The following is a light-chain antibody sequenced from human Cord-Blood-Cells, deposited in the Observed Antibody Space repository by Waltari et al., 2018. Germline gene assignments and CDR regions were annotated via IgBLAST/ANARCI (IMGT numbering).Light chain of an antibody. J-gene: IGKJ2*01. V-gene: IGKV3-20*01. CDR2: GAS. CDR1: QSVSSSY. Sequence: EIVLTQSPGTLSLSPGERATLSCRASQSVSSSYLAWYQQKPGQAPRLLIYGASSRATGIPDRFSGSGFGTDFTLTISRLEPEGFAVYYCQQYGSSPYTFGQGTKLEIK. CDR3: QQYGSSPYT.